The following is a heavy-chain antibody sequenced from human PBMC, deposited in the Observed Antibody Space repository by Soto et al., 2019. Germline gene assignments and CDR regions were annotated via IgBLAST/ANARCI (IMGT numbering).Heavy chain of an antibody. J-gene: IGHJ4*02. CDR2: IKSKRDGGTT. CDR1: GFMFSSAW. D-gene: IGHD1-1*01. V-gene: IGHV3-15*01. CDR3: AEGWNDF. Sequence: HLVESGGDLVKPGGSLRLSCAASGFMFSSAWMSWVRQAPGKGLEWVGRIKSKRDGGTTDYAPPVKGRFVISSDDSKNTLYLQMTSLKTDDTAVYYCAEGWNDFWGQGTLVAVSS.